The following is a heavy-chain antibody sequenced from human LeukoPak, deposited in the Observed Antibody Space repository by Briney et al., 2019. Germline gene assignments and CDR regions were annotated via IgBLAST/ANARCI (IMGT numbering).Heavy chain of an antibody. Sequence: SETLSLTCTVSGGSISSYYWSWIRQPPGKGLEWIGYIYYSGSTNYNPSLKSRVTMSVDTSKNQFSLKLSSVTAADTAVYYCARDDYYDSSGYRNAFDIWGQGTMVTVSS. V-gene: IGHV4-59*12. J-gene: IGHJ3*02. CDR1: GGSISSYY. CDR3: ARDDYYDSSGYRNAFDI. CDR2: IYYSGST. D-gene: IGHD3-22*01.